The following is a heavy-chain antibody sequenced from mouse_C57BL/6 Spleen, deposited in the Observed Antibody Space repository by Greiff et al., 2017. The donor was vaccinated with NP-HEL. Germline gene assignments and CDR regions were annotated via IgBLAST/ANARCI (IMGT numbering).Heavy chain of an antibody. J-gene: IGHJ2*01. CDR3: ARGGVLRSYFDY. CDR2: IYPGDGDT. CDR1: GYAFSSYW. D-gene: IGHD1-1*01. Sequence: VQLQQSGAELVKPGASVKISCKASGYAFSSYWMNWVKQRPGKGLEWIGQIYPGDGDTNYNGKFKGKATLTADKSSSTAYMQLSSLTSEDSAVYFCARGGVLRSYFDYWGQGTTLTVSS. V-gene: IGHV1-80*01.